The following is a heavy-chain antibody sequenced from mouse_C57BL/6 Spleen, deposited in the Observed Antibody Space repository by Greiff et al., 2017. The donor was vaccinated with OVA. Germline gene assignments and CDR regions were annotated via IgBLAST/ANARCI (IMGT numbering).Heavy chain of an antibody. V-gene: IGHV1-69*01. J-gene: IGHJ2*01. CDR3: ARGGDAGHYFDY. CDR1: GYTFTSYW. Sequence: VKLQQPGAELVMPGASVKLSGKASGYTFTSYWMHWVKQRPGQGLEWIGEIDPSDSYTNYNQKFKGKSTLTVDKSSSTAYMQLSSLTSEDSAVYYCARGGDAGHYFDYWGQGTTLTVSS. CDR2: IDPSDSYT. D-gene: IGHD3-3*01.